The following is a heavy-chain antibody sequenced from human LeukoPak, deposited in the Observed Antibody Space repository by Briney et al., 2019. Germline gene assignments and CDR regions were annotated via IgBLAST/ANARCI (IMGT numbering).Heavy chain of an antibody. CDR1: GFTFSRYE. J-gene: IGHJ4*02. D-gene: IGHD2-8*02. CDR3: ARVGSLVHYFDY. Sequence: PGGSLRLSCAASGFTFSRYEMSWVRQAPGKGLEWVSYISSGGGTMYYADSVKGRLTISRDNAKNSLYLQMNSLRAEDTAVYYYARVGSLVHYFDYWGQGTLVTVSS. CDR2: ISSGGGTM. V-gene: IGHV3-48*03.